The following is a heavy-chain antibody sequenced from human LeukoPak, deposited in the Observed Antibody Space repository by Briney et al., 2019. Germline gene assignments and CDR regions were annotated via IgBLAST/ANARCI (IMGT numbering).Heavy chain of an antibody. V-gene: IGHV4-59*01. CDR2: IYYSGST. Sequence: SETLSLTCTVSSGSISNYYWSWIRQPPGKGLEWIGYIYYSGSTNNNPSLKSRVAISEDTSKNQLSLRLSSVTAADTAVYYCARVPPGGNSALYFDHWGQGILVTVSP. CDR3: ARVPPGGNSALYFDH. J-gene: IGHJ4*02. CDR1: SGSISNYY. D-gene: IGHD4-23*01.